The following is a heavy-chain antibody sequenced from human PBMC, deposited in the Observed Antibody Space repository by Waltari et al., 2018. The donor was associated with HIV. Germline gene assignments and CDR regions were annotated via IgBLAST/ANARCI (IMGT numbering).Heavy chain of an antibody. D-gene: IGHD4-17*01. CDR2: IRGSGDRT. J-gene: IGHJ1*01. V-gene: IGHV3-23*04. CDR3: AKDHLYGDYAPEYFKH. CDR1: GFTFRNYG. Sequence: VQLVESGGGLVQPGGSLRLSCAASGFTFRNYGMSWVRQAPGKGLEWVSGIRGSGDRTYYADAVKGRFSISRDNSRDTLFLQMNSLRAEDTAVYYCAKDHLYGDYAPEYFKHWGQGTLVTVSS.